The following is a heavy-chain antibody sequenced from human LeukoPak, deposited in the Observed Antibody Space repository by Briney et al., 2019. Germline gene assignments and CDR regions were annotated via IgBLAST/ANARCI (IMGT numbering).Heavy chain of an antibody. CDR3: ASYYYDSSGYWVHAFDI. D-gene: IGHD3-22*01. V-gene: IGHV3-48*03. CDR1: GFTFSSYE. Sequence: GGSLRLSCAVSGFTFSSYEMNWVRQAPGKGLEGVSYISSSGRTIYNADSVKGRFTISRDNAKNSLYLQMNSLRAEDTAVYYCASYYYDSSGYWVHAFDIWGQGTMVTVSS. CDR2: ISSSGRTI. J-gene: IGHJ3*02.